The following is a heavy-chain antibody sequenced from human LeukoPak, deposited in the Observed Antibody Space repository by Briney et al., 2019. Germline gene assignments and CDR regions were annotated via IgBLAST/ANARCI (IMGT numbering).Heavy chain of an antibody. CDR3: AILQRDGYNAIDY. J-gene: IGHJ4*02. CDR2: INHSGST. V-gene: IGHV4-34*01. Sequence: SGTLSLTCAVYGGSFSGHYWSWNRQPPGKGLEWIGEINHSGSTNYNPSLKSRVTISVDTSKNQFSLKLSSVTAADTAVYYCAILQRDGYNAIDYWGQGTLVTVSS. D-gene: IGHD5-24*01. CDR1: GGSFSGHY.